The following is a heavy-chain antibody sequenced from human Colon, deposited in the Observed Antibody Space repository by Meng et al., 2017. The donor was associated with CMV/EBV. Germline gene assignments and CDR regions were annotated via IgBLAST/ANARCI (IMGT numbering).Heavy chain of an antibody. Sequence: QVQLVKSGAVVKKPGASVKVSCKASGYPFTNYGISWVRQAPGQGLEWMGWISAYTGDTYYAQKFQGRVTMTTDTSTSTAYMELRSLRSDDTAVYYCVRESQSGSYIYLQHWGQGTLVTVSS. CDR2: ISAYTGDT. D-gene: IGHD1-26*01. CDR1: GYPFTNYG. J-gene: IGHJ1*01. CDR3: VRESQSGSYIYLQH. V-gene: IGHV1-18*01.